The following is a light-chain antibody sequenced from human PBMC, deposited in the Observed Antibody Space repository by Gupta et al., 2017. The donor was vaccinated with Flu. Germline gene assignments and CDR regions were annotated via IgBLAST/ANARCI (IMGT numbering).Light chain of an antibody. V-gene: IGLV2-23*01. J-gene: IGLJ2*01. CDR2: EGT. CDR3: CSYAGRYRVI. Sequence: SALPQPASVSGSPVPSITISCTGSSNDIGNYVFVSWYQRHPGKAPKLIIYEGTKRPSGVSSRFSGSKSGNTASLIISGLQAEDEAEYYCCSYAGRYRVIFGGGTKLTVL. CDR1: SNDIGNYVF.